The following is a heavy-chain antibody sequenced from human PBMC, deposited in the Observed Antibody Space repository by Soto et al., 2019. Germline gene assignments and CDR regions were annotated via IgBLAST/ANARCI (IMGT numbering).Heavy chain of an antibody. D-gene: IGHD3-22*01. CDR3: ASVSYYYDKLENRRKYNWFDP. J-gene: IGHJ5*02. CDR1: GNTFTGYY. V-gene: IGHV1-2*02. CDR2: INPNNDDT. Sequence: ASVKVSCKASGNTFTGYYIHWVRQAPGQGLEWMGWINPNNDDTTYGETFQGRLTMTRDTSTTTTYMELSRLRSDDTAVYYCASVSYYYDKLENRRKYNWFDPWGQGTLVTVSS.